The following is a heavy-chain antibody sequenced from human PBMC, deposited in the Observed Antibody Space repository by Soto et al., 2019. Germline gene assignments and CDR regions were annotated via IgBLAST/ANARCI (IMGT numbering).Heavy chain of an antibody. D-gene: IGHD3-10*01. CDR3: ARGSAWLGIIYYYYGMDV. J-gene: IGHJ6*02. CDR2: INPNSGGT. CDR1: GYTFTGYY. Sequence: ASVKVSCKASGYTFTGYYMHWVRQAPGQGLEWMGWINPNSGGTNYAQKFQGRVTMTRDTSISTAYMELSRLRSDDTAVYYCARGSAWLGIIYYYYGMDVWGQGTTVTVSS. V-gene: IGHV1-2*02.